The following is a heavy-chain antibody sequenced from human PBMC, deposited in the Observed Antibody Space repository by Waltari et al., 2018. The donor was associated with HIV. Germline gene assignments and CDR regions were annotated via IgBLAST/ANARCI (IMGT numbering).Heavy chain of an antibody. CDR3: ADGYNYRSLY. D-gene: IGHD5-12*01. CDR1: GLQFRTSW. V-gene: IGHV3-7*03. CDR2: MNQDGTLR. J-gene: IGHJ4*02. Sequence: DVKMTQSGGAFVPPGGSRRLSCSVHGLQFRTSWMTWVRQTSGKGLEWVASMNQDGTLRHYGDSVQGRFTISRDNDNNSVSLQLSSVRPDDTATYFCADGYNYRSLYWGQGTLVVVAS.